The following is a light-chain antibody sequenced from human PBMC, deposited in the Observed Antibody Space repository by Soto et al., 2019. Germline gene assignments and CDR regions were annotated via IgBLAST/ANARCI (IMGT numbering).Light chain of an antibody. CDR2: DAS. V-gene: IGKV1-5*01. CDR1: QSISNW. Sequence: DIQMTQSPSILAASVGDRVTITCRASQSISNWLAWYQQKPGKAPKLLIYDASNLESGVPSRFSGSGSGTEFPLTISSLQPDDFATFYCQQYNSFVFGGGTKVEVK. CDR3: QQYNSFV. J-gene: IGKJ4*01.